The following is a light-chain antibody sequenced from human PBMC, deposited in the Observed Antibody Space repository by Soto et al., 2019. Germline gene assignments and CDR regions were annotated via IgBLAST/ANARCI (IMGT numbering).Light chain of an antibody. CDR2: DAS. Sequence: DIQMTQSPSTLSASVGDRVTITCRASQSISSWLAWYQQKPGKAPKLLIYDASSLESGVPSRFRGSGYGTEFTLTLSSLQPDDFATYYCQQYNSGTFGQGTKVEIK. V-gene: IGKV1-5*01. CDR1: QSISSW. CDR3: QQYNSGT. J-gene: IGKJ1*01.